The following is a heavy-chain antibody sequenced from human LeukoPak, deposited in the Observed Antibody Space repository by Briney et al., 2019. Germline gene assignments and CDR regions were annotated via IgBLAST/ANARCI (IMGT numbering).Heavy chain of an antibody. J-gene: IGHJ4*02. Sequence: SETLSLTCTVPGGSISSSSYYWGWIRQPPGKGLEWIGSIYYSGSTYYNPSLKSRVTISVDTSKNQFSLKLSSVTAADTAVYYCARQRRSLLSPFDYWGQGTLVTVSS. CDR2: IYYSGST. CDR3: ARQRRSLLSPFDY. D-gene: IGHD3-16*02. CDR1: GGSISSSSYY. V-gene: IGHV4-39*01.